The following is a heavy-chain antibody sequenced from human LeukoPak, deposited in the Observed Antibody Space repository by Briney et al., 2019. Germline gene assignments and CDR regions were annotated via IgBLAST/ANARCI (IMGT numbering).Heavy chain of an antibody. CDR2: INHSGST. V-gene: IGHV4-34*01. J-gene: IGHJ5*02. Sequence: SETLSLTSAVYGGSFSGYYWSWIRQPPGKGLEWIGEINHSGSTNYNPSLKSRVTISVDTSKNQFSLKLSSVTAADTAVYYCARGFNVLRYFDWPSRWFDLWGQGTLVTVSS. CDR1: GGSFSGYY. D-gene: IGHD3-9*01. CDR3: ARGFNVLRYFDWPSRWFDL.